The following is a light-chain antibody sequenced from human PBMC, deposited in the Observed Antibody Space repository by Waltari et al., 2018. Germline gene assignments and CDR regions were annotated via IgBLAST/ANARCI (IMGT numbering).Light chain of an antibody. CDR3: CSYAGSYWV. CDR2: EVS. Sequence: QAALTQPRSVSGSPGQSVTISCTGTSSDIGGYNYVSWYQQHPGTAPKVMIYEVSKRPSGVSDRLSGSKSGNTASLTISGLQAEDEADYHCCSYAGSYWVFGGGTRLTVL. V-gene: IGLV2-11*01. J-gene: IGLJ3*02. CDR1: SSDIGGYNY.